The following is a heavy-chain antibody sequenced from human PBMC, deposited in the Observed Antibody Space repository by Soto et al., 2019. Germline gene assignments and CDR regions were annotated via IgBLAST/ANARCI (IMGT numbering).Heavy chain of an antibody. Sequence: GGSLRLSCAASGFTFSESAMHWVRQASGKGLEWVGRIRNKDNNYATAYTASVKGRFTISRDNAKNSLYLQMNSLRAEDTAVYYCARDRGIGQQLVHGWGQGTLVTVSS. CDR3: ARDRGIGQQLVHG. D-gene: IGHD6-13*01. CDR2: IRNKDNNYAT. V-gene: IGHV3-73*01. CDR1: GFTFSESA. J-gene: IGHJ4*02.